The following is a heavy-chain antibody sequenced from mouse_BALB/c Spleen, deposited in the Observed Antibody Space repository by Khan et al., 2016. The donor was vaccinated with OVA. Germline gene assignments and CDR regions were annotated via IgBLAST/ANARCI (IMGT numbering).Heavy chain of an antibody. CDR1: GYSITSDYA. CDR2: ISYSGST. D-gene: IGHD2-14*01. CDR3: ARAGYEAWFAY. J-gene: IGHJ3*01. V-gene: IGHV3-2*02. Sequence: EVKLLESGPGLVKPSQSLSLTCTVTGYSITSDYAWNWIRQFPRNKLEWMGYISYSGSTSYNPTPKRRISITRDTSKNQFFLQLNAVTTEDTATYVCARAGYEAWFAYWGQGTLVTVSA.